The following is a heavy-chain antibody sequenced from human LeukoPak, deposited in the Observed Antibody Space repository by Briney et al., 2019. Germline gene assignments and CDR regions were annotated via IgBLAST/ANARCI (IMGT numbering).Heavy chain of an antibody. CDR2: INHSGST. CDR3: ASSAVAGHQIDY. V-gene: IGHV4-34*01. CDR1: GVSFSGYY. D-gene: IGHD6-19*01. J-gene: IGHJ4*02. Sequence: SETLSLTCAVYGVSFSGYYWSWIRQPPGKGLEWIGEINHSGSTNYNPSLKSRVTISVDTSKNQFSLKLSSVTAADTAVYYCASSAVAGHQIDYWGQGTLVTVSS.